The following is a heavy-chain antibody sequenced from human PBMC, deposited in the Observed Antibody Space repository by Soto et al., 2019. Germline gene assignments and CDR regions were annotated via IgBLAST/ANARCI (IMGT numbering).Heavy chain of an antibody. D-gene: IGHD2-21*02. J-gene: IGHJ6*02. CDR1: GYTFTGYY. Sequence: ASVKVSCKASGYTFTGYYMHWVRQAPGQGLEWMGWINPNSGGTNYAQKFQGWVTMTRDTSISTAYMELSRLRSDDTAVYYCARGAYCGGDCYSYYYYYGMDVWGQGTTVTVSS. CDR3: ARGAYCGGDCYSYYYYYGMDV. CDR2: INPNSGGT. V-gene: IGHV1-2*04.